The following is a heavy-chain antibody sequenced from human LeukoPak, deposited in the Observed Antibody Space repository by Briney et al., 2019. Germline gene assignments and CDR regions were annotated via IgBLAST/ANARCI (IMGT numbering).Heavy chain of an antibody. J-gene: IGHJ3*02. Sequence: SETLSLTCTVSGGSISSYYWSWIRQPAGKGLEWIGLIYTSGSTNYNPSLKSRVTMSVDTSKNQFSLKLSSVTAADTAVYYCVRGQYYYGSSFDAFDIWGQGAMVTVSS. CDR3: VRGQYYYGSSFDAFDI. CDR1: GGSISSYY. D-gene: IGHD3-22*01. V-gene: IGHV4-4*07. CDR2: IYTSGST.